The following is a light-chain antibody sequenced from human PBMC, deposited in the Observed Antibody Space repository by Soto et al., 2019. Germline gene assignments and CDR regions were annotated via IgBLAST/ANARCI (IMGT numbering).Light chain of an antibody. CDR2: GAS. CDR1: QSVSSSF. Sequence: EIVLTQSPGTLSLSPGERAPLSCRASQSVSSSFLAWYQQKPGQAPRLLISGASTRAAGIPDRFSGSGSGTDFTLTISSLEPEDFAVYYCQQYGKLPITFGQGTRLEI. J-gene: IGKJ5*01. V-gene: IGKV3-20*01. CDR3: QQYGKLPIT.